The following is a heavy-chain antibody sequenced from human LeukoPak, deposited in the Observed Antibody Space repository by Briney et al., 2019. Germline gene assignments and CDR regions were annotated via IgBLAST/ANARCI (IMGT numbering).Heavy chain of an antibody. CDR3: SKDWGFAY. V-gene: IGHV3-48*02. CDR2: ISGSSSTI. Sequence: GGSLRLSCAASGFTFSDYSMNWVRQAPGKGLEWVSYISGSSSTIYYADSVKGRFTISRDNAKNSLYLQMSSLRDEDTAVYYCSKDWGFAYWGQGTLVTVSS. CDR1: GFTFSDYS. D-gene: IGHD3-16*01. J-gene: IGHJ4*02.